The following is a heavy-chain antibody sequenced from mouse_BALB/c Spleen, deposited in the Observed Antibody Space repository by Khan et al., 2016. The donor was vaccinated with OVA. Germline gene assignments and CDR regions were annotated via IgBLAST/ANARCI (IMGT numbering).Heavy chain of an antibody. CDR2: INPSNGDT. CDR1: GYTFTSYT. CDR3: VRGGAYHRIDGWFAY. Sequence: QVQLKQSGAELARPGASVKMSCKASGYTFTSYTIHWIKVRPGQGLEWIGFINPSNGDTNYNQKFKDKVTLTADKSSNTAHMQLSSLTSDDSAVYNSVRGGAYHRIDGWFAYWGQGTLVTVSA. J-gene: IGHJ3*01. V-gene: IGHV1-4*01. D-gene: IGHD2-14*01.